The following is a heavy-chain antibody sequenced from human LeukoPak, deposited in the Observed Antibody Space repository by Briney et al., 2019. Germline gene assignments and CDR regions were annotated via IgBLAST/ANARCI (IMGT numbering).Heavy chain of an antibody. D-gene: IGHD2-2*01. Sequence: ASVKVSCNASGYTLPSYDIKWVRQATGQGLEWSGWMNPNSGNTGYAQKFQGRVTMTRNTSISTAYMELISLRSEDTAVYYCARGRRRYCSSTSCHNWFDPWGQGTLVTVSS. CDR1: GYTLPSYD. CDR3: ARGRRRYCSSTSCHNWFDP. J-gene: IGHJ5*02. V-gene: IGHV1-8*01. CDR2: MNPNSGNT.